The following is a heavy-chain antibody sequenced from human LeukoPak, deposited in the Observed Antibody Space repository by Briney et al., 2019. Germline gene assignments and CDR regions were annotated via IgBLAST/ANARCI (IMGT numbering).Heavy chain of an antibody. CDR3: ARDLLSSYPTYYDFWSGYYPSLDY. CDR1: GYTFTSYG. D-gene: IGHD3-3*01. J-gene: IGHJ4*02. Sequence: ASVKVSCKASGYTFTSYGISWVRQAPGQGLEWMGWISAYNGNTNYAQKLQGRVTMTTDTSTSTAYMELRSLRSDDTAVYYCARDLLSSYPTYYDFWSGYYPSLDYWGQGTLVTVSS. CDR2: ISAYNGNT. V-gene: IGHV1-18*01.